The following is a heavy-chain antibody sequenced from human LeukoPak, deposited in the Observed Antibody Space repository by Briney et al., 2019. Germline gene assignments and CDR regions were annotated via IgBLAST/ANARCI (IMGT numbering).Heavy chain of an antibody. D-gene: IGHD1-26*01. V-gene: IGHV3-74*01. J-gene: IGHJ3*02. Sequence: GGSLRLSCAASGFTFSSYWMHWVRQAPGKGLVWVSRINSDGSRTSYADSVKGRFTISRDNAKNTLYLQMNSLRAEDTAVYYCSRERELPNAAFDIWGQGTMVTVSS. CDR1: GFTFSSYW. CDR3: SRERELPNAAFDI. CDR2: INSDGSRT.